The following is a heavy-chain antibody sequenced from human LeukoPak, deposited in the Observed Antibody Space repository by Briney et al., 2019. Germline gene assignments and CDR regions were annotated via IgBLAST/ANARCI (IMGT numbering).Heavy chain of an antibody. D-gene: IGHD6-13*01. J-gene: IGHJ4*02. V-gene: IGHV1-18*01. Sequence: ASVKVSCKASGYTFTSYGISWVRQAPGQGLEWMGWISAYNGNTNYAQKLQGRVTMTTDTSTSTAYMELRSLRSDDTAVYYCASALRSSWYGDFDYWGQGTLVTVSS. CDR3: ASALRSSWYGDFDY. CDR1: GYTFTSYG. CDR2: ISAYNGNT.